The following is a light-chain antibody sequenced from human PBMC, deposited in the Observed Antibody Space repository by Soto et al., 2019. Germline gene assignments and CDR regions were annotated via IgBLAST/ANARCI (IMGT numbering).Light chain of an antibody. Sequence: QSALTQPASGSGSPGQSITISCTGTSSDVGGYNYVSWYQQHPGKAPKLMIYEVSNRPSGVSNRIAGSKSGNTAPLTISGLQAEDEAEYYCSSYTGSRTHVFGTGTKVTVL. CDR2: EVS. V-gene: IGLV2-14*01. CDR3: SSYTGSRTHV. CDR1: SSDVGGYNY. J-gene: IGLJ1*01.